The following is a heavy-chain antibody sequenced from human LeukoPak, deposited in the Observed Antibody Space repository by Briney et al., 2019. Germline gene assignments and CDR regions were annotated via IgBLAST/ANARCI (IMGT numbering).Heavy chain of an antibody. J-gene: IGHJ5*02. CDR2: INHSGST. CDR3: ARDGVTGTNNWFDP. CDR1: GGSFSGYY. D-gene: IGHD1-7*01. Sequence: SETLSLTCAVYGGSFSGYYWSWIRQPPGKGLEWIGEINHSGSTNYNPSLKSRVTISVDTSKNQFSPKLSSVTAADTAVYYCARDGVTGTNNWFDPWGQGTLVTVSS. V-gene: IGHV4-34*01.